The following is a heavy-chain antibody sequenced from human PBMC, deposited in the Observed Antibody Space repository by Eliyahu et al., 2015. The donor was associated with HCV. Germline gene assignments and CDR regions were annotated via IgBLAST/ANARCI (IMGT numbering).Heavy chain of an antibody. Sequence: VQLLESGGGLVQPGGSLRLSCAASGFTFSRYAVNWVRQAPGKGLEWVSAVSGNGGDTYYADSVKGRFAISRDNSKNTLFLQMNSLRVEDTAVYYCATDPYGYKGYFDYWGPGTLVTVSS. V-gene: IGHV3-23*01. CDR1: GFTFSRYA. J-gene: IGHJ4*02. CDR2: VSGNGGDT. D-gene: IGHD5-24*01. CDR3: ATDPYGYKGYFDY.